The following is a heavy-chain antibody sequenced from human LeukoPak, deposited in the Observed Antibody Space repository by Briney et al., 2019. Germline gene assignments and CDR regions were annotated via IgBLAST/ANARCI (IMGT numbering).Heavy chain of an antibody. V-gene: IGHV3-7*01. CDR3: ARDRRDGYNLLDY. Sequence: GGSLRLSCAASGFTFSTYAMHWVRQAPGKGLEWVANIKQDESEKYYVDSVKGRFTISRDNAKNSLYLQMNSLRAEDTAVYYCARDRRDGYNLLDYWGQGTLVTVSS. CDR1: GFTFSTYA. CDR2: IKQDESEK. D-gene: IGHD5-24*01. J-gene: IGHJ4*02.